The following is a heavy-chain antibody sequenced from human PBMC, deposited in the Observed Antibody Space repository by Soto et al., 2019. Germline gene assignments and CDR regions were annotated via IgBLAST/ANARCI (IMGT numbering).Heavy chain of an antibody. J-gene: IGHJ6*02. V-gene: IGHV3-74*01. CDR1: GFTFDTYW. D-gene: IGHD2-21*01. CDR3: ARLAGDHSAFFSYGMDA. CDR2: INSDGTIS. Sequence: AASGFTFDTYWRNWVRQAPGKGPEWLSGINSDGTISSYAASVKGRFTISRDNARNTLSLQMNSLRADDTAVYYCARLAGDHSAFFSYGMDAWGQGTTVTVS.